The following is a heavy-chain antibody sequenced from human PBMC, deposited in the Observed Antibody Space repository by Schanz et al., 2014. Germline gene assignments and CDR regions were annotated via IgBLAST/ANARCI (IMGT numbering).Heavy chain of an antibody. CDR1: GGTFSSST. CDR3: AKVDRTRYYAMDV. D-gene: IGHD3-9*01. V-gene: IGHV1-69*08. J-gene: IGHJ6*01. Sequence: QVQLVQSGAEVKKPGSSVKVSCKASGGTFSSSTLTWVRQAPGQGLEWMGRIIPILDKTNYAQKFQGRVTMTADKSTSTVYMEVSDLRSEDTAVYYCAKVDRTRYYAMDVCGRGTTVTVSS. CDR2: IIPILDKT.